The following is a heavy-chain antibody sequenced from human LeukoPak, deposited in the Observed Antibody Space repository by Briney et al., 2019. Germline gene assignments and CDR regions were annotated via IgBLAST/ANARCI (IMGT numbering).Heavy chain of an antibody. J-gene: IGHJ4*02. D-gene: IGHD2-21*02. CDR1: GFTFSSYA. V-gene: IGHV3-23*01. CDR2: ISGSGGST. Sequence: GGSLRLSCAASGFTFSSYAMSWVRQAPGKGLEWVSAISGSGGSTYYADSVKGRFTISRDNSKNTLHLQMDSLRAEDTAVYYCAKGLFPTAYCGGDCYPDYWGQGTLVTVSS. CDR3: AKGLFPTAYCGGDCYPDY.